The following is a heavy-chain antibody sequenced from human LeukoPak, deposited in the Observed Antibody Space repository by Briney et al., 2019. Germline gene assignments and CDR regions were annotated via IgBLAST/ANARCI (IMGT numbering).Heavy chain of an antibody. CDR3: ARHRSRDTMIVRDYFDY. J-gene: IGHJ4*02. D-gene: IGHD3-22*01. V-gene: IGHV4-4*07. CDR1: GGSISSYY. Sequence: SETLSLTCTVSGGSISSYYWSWIRQPAGKGLEWIGRIYPSGSTNYNPSLKSRVTMSVDTSKNQFSLKLSSVTAADTAVYYCARHRSRDTMIVRDYFDYWGQGTPVTVSS. CDR2: IYPSGST.